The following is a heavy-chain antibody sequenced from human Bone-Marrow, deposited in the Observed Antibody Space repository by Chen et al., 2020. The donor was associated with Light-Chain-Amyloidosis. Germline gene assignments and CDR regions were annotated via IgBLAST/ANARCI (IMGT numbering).Heavy chain of an antibody. D-gene: IGHD1-26*01. CDR2: IRSKANSYAT. CDR3: TRLGSGSYSVAY. Sequence: EVRLVESGGGLVQPGGSLKLSCAASGFTFSGSAMHWVRQASGKGLEWVGRIRSKANSYATAYAASVKGRFTISRDDSKNTAYLQMNSLKTEDTAVYYCTRLGSGSYSVAYWGQGTLVTVSS. J-gene: IGHJ4*02. CDR1: GFTFSGSA. V-gene: IGHV3-73*02.